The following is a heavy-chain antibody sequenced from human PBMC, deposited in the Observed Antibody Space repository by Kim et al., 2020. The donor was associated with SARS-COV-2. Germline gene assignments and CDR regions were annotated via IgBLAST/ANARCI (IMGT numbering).Heavy chain of an antibody. V-gene: IGHV3-23*01. D-gene: IGHD3-10*01. CDR3: AKGPYGSGSYYNVRYFDY. CDR1: GFTFSSYA. J-gene: IGHJ4*02. Sequence: GGSLRLSCAASGFTFSSYAMSWVRQAPGKGLEWVSAISGSGGSTYYADSVKGRFTISRDNSKNTLYLQMNSLRAEDTAVYYCAKGPYGSGSYYNVRYFDYWGQGTLVTVSS. CDR2: ISGSGGST.